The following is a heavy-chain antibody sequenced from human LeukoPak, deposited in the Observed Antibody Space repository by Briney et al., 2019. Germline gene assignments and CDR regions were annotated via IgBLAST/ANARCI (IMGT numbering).Heavy chain of an antibody. V-gene: IGHV1-69*13. CDR3: ARSRRLVIPGELDY. Sequence: SVKVSCEASGGTFSSYAISWVRQAPGQGLEWMGGIIPIFGTANYAQKFQGRVTITADESTSTAYMELSSLRSEDTAVYYCARSRRLVIPGELDYWGQGTLVTVSS. J-gene: IGHJ4*02. CDR1: GGTFSSYA. CDR2: IIPIFGTA. D-gene: IGHD3-9*01.